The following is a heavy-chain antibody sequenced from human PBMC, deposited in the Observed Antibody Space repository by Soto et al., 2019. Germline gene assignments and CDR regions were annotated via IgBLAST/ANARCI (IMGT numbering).Heavy chain of an antibody. CDR1: GASISRSSYS. D-gene: IGHD3-9*01. CDR3: ARHASYDILTRFDL. J-gene: IGHJ4*02. Sequence: SETLSLTCTVSGASISRSSYSWCCIRQSPGKGLEWIGSFYYGGYTFYTPSLESRVTISVDTSKNQFSLKLTSVTAADTAVYFCARHASYDILTRFDLWGQGNLVTVS. V-gene: IGHV4-39*01. CDR2: FYYGGYT.